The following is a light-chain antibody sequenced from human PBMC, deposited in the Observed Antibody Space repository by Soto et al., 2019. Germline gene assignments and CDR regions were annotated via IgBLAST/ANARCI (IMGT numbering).Light chain of an antibody. CDR2: DSS. J-gene: IGKJ1*01. Sequence: DIQMTQSPSTLFASVGDRVTITCRASQSVRNWLAWYQQKPGRAPHLLIYDSSTLEPGVPSRFRGSGSGTEFTLTINGLQPDDFGTYYCQQYDGYSPQTFGQGTKVDIK. CDR3: QQYDGYSPQT. CDR1: QSVRNW. V-gene: IGKV1-5*01.